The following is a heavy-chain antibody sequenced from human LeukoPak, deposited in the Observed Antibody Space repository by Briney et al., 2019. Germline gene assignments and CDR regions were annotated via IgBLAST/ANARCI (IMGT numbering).Heavy chain of an antibody. CDR1: GFTISSGR. Sequence: GGSLRLSCIASGFTISSGRMHWVRQAPGKGLVWVSRIESDGTGAVYVDAVEGRFTISRDNAKNMLYLQMNSLRAEDTAVYYRVRGGLNGNWGQGTLITVSS. CDR2: IESDGTGA. D-gene: IGHD2-8*01. CDR3: VRGGLNGN. V-gene: IGHV3-74*03. J-gene: IGHJ4*02.